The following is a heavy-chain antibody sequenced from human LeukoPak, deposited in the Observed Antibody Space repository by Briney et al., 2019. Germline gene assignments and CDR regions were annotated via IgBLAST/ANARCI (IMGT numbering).Heavy chain of an antibody. CDR3: ARNFRDGYNNSFDY. CDR1: GFTFSSYA. J-gene: IGHJ4*02. CDR2: ISYDGSKK. V-gene: IGHV3-30*04. Sequence: GGSLRFSCAASGFTFSSYAMHWVRQAPGKGLEWVTIISYDGSKKYYADYVKGRFTISRDNSKNTLYLQMNSPRAEDTAVYYCARNFRDGYNNSFDYWGQGTLVTVSS. D-gene: IGHD5-24*01.